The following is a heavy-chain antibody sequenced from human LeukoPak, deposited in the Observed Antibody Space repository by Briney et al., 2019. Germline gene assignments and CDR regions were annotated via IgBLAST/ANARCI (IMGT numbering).Heavy chain of an antibody. CDR3: ARLKGGLYCSSTSCSKAFDY. D-gene: IGHD2-2*01. Sequence: GESLKISCKGSGYSFTSYWIGWVRQMPGKGLEWMGIIYPGDSDTRYSPSFQGQVTISADKSISTAYLQWSSLKASDTAMYYCARLKGGLYCSSTSCSKAFDYWGQGTLVTVSS. CDR2: IYPGDSDT. J-gene: IGHJ4*02. CDR1: GYSFTSYW. V-gene: IGHV5-51*01.